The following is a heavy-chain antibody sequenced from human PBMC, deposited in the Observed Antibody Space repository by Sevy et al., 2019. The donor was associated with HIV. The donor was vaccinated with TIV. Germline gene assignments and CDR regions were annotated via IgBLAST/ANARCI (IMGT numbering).Heavy chain of an antibody. D-gene: IGHD6-19*01. CDR2: ISSSGSTI. Sequence: GGSLRLSCAASGFTFSDYYMSWIRQAPGKGLEWLSYISSSGSTIYYADSVKGRFIISRDNAKNSLYLQMNSLRAEDTAVYYCAKIVGKSGWFSNNWYFDLWGRGTLVTVSS. V-gene: IGHV3-11*01. CDR1: GFTFSDYY. CDR3: AKIVGKSGWFSNNWYFDL. J-gene: IGHJ2*01.